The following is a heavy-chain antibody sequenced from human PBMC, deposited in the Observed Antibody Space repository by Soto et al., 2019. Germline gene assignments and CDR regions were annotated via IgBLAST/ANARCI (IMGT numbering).Heavy chain of an antibody. J-gene: IGHJ3*02. V-gene: IGHV1-69*12. Sequence: QVQLVQSWAEVKKPGSSVKVSCKDSAGTFSSYAISWVRPAPGQGLEWMGGIIPIVGTANYAQKFQGRVTITADESTSTAYMELRSLRSEDTAVYYCARELPPDAFDIWGQGKMVTVSS. CDR3: ARELPPDAFDI. CDR1: AGTFSSYA. CDR2: IIPIVGTA.